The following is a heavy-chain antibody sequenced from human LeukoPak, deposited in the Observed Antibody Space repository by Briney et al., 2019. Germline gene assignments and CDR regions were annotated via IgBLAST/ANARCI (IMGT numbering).Heavy chain of an antibody. V-gene: IGHV4-61*02. Sequence: SQTLSLTCTVSGGSISSGSYYWSWIRQPAGKGLEWIGRIYTSGSTNYKPSLKSRVTISVDTSKNQFSLKLSSVTAADTAVYYCASMRVRGVIITGAIDYWGQGTLVTVSS. J-gene: IGHJ4*02. CDR3: ASMRVRGVIITGAIDY. CDR1: GGSISSGSYY. CDR2: IYTSGST. D-gene: IGHD3-10*01.